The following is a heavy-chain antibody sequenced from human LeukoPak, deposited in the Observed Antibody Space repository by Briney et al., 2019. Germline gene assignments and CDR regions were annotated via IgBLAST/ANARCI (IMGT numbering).Heavy chain of an antibody. CDR2: ISYDGSNK. CDR1: GFTFSSYG. J-gene: IGHJ3*02. V-gene: IGHV3-30*18. D-gene: IGHD7-27*01. CDR3: AKDLGLSEDI. Sequence: PGRSLRLSCAASGFTFSSYGMHWVREAPGTGLEWVAVISYDGSNKYYADSVKGRFTISRDNSKNTLYLQMNSLRAEDTAVYYCAKDLGLSEDIWGQGTMVTVSS.